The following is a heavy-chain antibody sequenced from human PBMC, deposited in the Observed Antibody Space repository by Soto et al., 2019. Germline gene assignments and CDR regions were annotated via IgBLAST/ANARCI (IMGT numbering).Heavy chain of an antibody. CDR2: IYYSGST. Sequence: TLSLTCTVSGGSISSGDYYWSWIRQPPGKGLECIGYIYYSGSTYYNPSLKSRVTISVDTSNNQFSLKLSSVTAADTAVYYCARVPFYDSSGRSYYFDYWGPGTLVTVSS. CDR1: GGSISSGDYY. CDR3: ARVPFYDSSGRSYYFDY. J-gene: IGHJ4*02. V-gene: IGHV4-30-4*01. D-gene: IGHD3-22*01.